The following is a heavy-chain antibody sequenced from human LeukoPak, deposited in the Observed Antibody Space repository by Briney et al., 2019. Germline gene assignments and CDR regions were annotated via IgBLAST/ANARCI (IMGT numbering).Heavy chain of an antibody. CDR1: GGSFTNDY. D-gene: IGHD3-16*01. CDR3: ARGPGTLGLTP. V-gene: IGHV4-34*01. J-gene: IGHJ5*02. Sequence: PSETLSLTCDVSGGSFTNDYWSWIRQTPPKVLEWIGQINHSGDTSYNPSLSSRMTLSVDRSKNQLSLKVTSVTAADTGVYYCARGPGTLGLTPSGQGALVTVSS. CDR2: INHSGDT.